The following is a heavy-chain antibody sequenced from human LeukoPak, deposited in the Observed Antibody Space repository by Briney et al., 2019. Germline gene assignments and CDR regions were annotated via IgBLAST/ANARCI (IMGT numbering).Heavy chain of an antibody. J-gene: IGHJ4*02. CDR2: IKQDGSEK. CDR3: ARDLLSSALTQEFDY. D-gene: IGHD3-22*01. V-gene: IGHV3-7*01. CDR1: GFTFSSYW. Sequence: GGPLRLSCAASGFTFSSYWMSWVRQAPGKGLEWVANIKQDGSEKYYVDSVKGRFTISRDNSKNTLYLQMNSLRAEDTAVYYCARDLLSSALTQEFDYWGQGTLVTVSS.